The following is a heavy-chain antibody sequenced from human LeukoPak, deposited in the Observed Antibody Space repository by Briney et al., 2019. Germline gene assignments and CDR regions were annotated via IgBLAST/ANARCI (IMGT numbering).Heavy chain of an antibody. CDR1: GGTFSSYA. CDR3: ARDTRADCSGGSCYPLYYYYYMDV. D-gene: IGHD2-15*01. J-gene: IGHJ6*03. CDR2: IIPIFGTA. V-gene: IGHV1-69*05. Sequence: ASVKVSCKASGGTFSSYAISWVRQAPGQGLERMGRIIPIFGTANYAQKFQGRVTITTDESTSTAYMELSSLRSEDTAVYYCARDTRADCSGGSCYPLYYYYYMDVWGKGTTVTVSS.